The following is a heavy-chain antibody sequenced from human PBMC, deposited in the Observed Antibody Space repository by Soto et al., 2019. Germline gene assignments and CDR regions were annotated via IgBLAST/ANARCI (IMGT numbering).Heavy chain of an antibody. V-gene: IGHV4-34*02. Sequence: QVQLQQWGAGLLKPSETLSLTCDVYGGSFSGYFWTWIRQPPGKGLEWIGEIDHSGSTKYNPSLKSRVTVSVDTSKKQFSLKLSSVTAADTAVYYCARGTPVRGWGDGFDIWGQGTMVTVSS. J-gene: IGHJ3*02. CDR1: GGSFSGYF. D-gene: IGHD3-16*01. CDR3: ARGTPVRGWGDGFDI. CDR2: IDHSGST.